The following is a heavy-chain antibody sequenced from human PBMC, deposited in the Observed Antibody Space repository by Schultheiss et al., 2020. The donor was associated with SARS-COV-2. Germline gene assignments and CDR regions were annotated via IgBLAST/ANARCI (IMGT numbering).Heavy chain of an antibody. D-gene: IGHD1-26*01. CDR2: IYYSGST. J-gene: IGHJ4*02. V-gene: IGHV4-39*07. CDR3: ASVASGSYSAN. CDR1: GGSISSSSYY. Sequence: SETLSLTCTVSGGSISSSSYYWGWIRQPPGKGLEWIGSIYYSGSTYYNPSLKSRVTISVDTSKNQFSLKLSSVTAADTAVYYCASVASGSYSANWGQGTLVTVSS.